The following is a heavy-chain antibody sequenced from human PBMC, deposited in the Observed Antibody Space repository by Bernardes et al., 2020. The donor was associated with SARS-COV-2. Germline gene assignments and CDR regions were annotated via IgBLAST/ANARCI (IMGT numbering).Heavy chain of an antibody. Sequence: GSLRLSCSASGFSFSSYGMHWVRQAPGRGLEWMAVISYNGDNKSHADSVKGRFTISRDNSKNMLYLQMNSLSAADTAVYFCAKQHGSAAMDVWGQGTTVTVSS. CDR2: ISYNGDNK. D-gene: IGHD2-15*01. CDR3: AKQHGSAAMDV. J-gene: IGHJ6*02. V-gene: IGHV3-30*18. CDR1: GFSFSSYG.